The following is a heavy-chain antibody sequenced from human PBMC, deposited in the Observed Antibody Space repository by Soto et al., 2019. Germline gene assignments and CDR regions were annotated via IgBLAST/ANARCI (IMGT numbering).Heavy chain of an antibody. Sequence: XVSLRLSCAASGFTFSSYAMSWVRQAPGKGLEWVSAISGSGGSTYYADSVKGRFTISRDNSKNTLYLQMNSLRAEDTAVYYCATGIEAAGTGGYYFEYWGQGTLVTVSA. D-gene: IGHD6-13*01. CDR3: ATGIEAAGTGGYYFEY. CDR1: GFTFSSYA. J-gene: IGHJ4*02. CDR2: ISGSGGST. V-gene: IGHV3-23*01.